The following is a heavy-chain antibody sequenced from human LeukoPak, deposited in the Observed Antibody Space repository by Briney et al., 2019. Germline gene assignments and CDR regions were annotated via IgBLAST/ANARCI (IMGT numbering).Heavy chain of an antibody. V-gene: IGHV3-9*01. CDR1: GFTFDDYA. D-gene: IGHD3-22*01. J-gene: IGHJ4*02. Sequence: GGSLRLSCAASGFTFDDYAMHWVRQAPGKGLEGVSGSSWNSGSIVYAESVKARFTISRDTAKNSLYLQMNSLRAEDTALYYCAKDRAYYYDSSGTIDYWGQGTLVTVSS. CDR2: SSWNSGSI. CDR3: AKDRAYYYDSSGTIDY.